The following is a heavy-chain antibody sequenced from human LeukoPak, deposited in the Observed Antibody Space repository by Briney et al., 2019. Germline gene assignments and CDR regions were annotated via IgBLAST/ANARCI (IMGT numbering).Heavy chain of an antibody. D-gene: IGHD3-3*01. V-gene: IGHV3-21*01. CDR2: INSRSTYI. CDR3: ARDLSVITFEWHHWYFDL. Sequence: GGSLRLSCGASGFTFSNYNMNWVRQAPGEGLEWVSSINSRSTYIFYADSVMGRFTISRDNAKNSLFLQMNSLRAEDTAVYYCARDLSVITFEWHHWYFDLWGRGTPLTVSS. CDR1: GFTFSNYN. J-gene: IGHJ2*01.